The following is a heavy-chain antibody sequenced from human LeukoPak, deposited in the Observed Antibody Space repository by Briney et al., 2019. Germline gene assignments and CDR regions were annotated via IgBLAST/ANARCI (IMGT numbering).Heavy chain of an antibody. V-gene: IGHV3-48*03. CDR1: GFTFRNEE. Sequence: GGSLRLSCVVSGFTFRNEEMDWVRQAPGKGLEWIAYISNTGSPIHYRDSVKGRFTISRDNAQSSLFLQMNSLRPDDTAIYYCARGGNYAPFDYWGQGALVAVSS. CDR3: ARGGNYAPFDY. CDR2: ISNTGSPI. D-gene: IGHD1-26*01. J-gene: IGHJ4*02.